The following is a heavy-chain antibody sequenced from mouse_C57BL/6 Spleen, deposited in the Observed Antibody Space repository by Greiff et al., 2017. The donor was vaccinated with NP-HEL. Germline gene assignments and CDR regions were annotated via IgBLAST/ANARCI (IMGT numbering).Heavy chain of an antibody. V-gene: IGHV3-6*01. CDR1: GYSITSGYY. Sequence: DVQLQESGPGLVKPSQSLSLTCSVTGYSITSGYYWNWIRQFPGNNLEWMGYISYDGSNNYNPSLKNRISITRDTSKNQFFLKLNSVTTEDTATYYCAREEVYYWYFDVWGTGTTVTVSS. CDR3: AREEVYYWYFDV. CDR2: ISYDGSN. J-gene: IGHJ1*03. D-gene: IGHD2-14*01.